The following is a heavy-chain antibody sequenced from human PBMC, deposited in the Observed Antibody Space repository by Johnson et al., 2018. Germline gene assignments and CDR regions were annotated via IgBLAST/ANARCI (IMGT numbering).Heavy chain of an antibody. CDR1: GGSITDDY. CDR3: AKAVGSGYDDMDG. D-gene: IGHD1-26*01. CDR2: ISYSGNT. J-gene: IGHJ6*03. Sequence: QVQLQESGPGLVKPSESLSLTCTVSGGSITDDYWIWIRQPPGKGLEWIGDISYSGNTKYNPSLDSRVTISVDTSKTQFSLRLSSVTAADTAIYYCAKAVGSGYDDMDGRGKGTTVTVAS. V-gene: IGHV4-59*01.